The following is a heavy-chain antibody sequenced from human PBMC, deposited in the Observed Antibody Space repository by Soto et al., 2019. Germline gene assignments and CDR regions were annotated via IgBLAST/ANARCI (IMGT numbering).Heavy chain of an antibody. D-gene: IGHD6-13*01. V-gene: IGHV3-72*01. Sequence: GGSLRLSCAASGSTFSDHYMDWVRQAPGKGLEWVGRTTNKADSYTTEYAASVKGRFIISRDDSENSLYLQMNSLKTEDTAVYYCTRGSLSSWYALDYGGRGIPVTVSS. CDR3: TRGSLSSWYALDY. CDR2: TTNKADSYTT. J-gene: IGHJ4*02. CDR1: GSTFSDHY.